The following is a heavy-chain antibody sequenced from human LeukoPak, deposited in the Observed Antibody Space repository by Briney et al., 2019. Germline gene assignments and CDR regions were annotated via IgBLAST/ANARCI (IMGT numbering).Heavy chain of an antibody. V-gene: IGHV3-23*01. CDR3: ARAYGSSGYYQLPIDY. J-gene: IGHJ4*02. CDR2: ITGSGGTT. CDR1: GFTFSSYA. Sequence: GGSLRLSCAASGFTFSSYAMSWVRQAPGKGLEWVSSITGSGGTTDHADSVKGRFTISRDNSKNTLYLQMNSLRVEDTALYYCARAYGSSGYYQLPIDYWGQGTLVTVSS. D-gene: IGHD3-22*01.